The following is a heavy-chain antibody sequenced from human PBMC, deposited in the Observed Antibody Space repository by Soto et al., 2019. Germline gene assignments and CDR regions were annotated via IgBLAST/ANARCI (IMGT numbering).Heavy chain of an antibody. CDR2: VYTDGTI. J-gene: IGHJ4*02. CDR3: HGSGC. V-gene: IGHV3-53*01. Sequence: PGGSMRLSCAVSGFTVTKNYMSWVRQAKGKGLEWVSVVYTDGTIYYADSVKGRFTISRDISKNTVYLQMNSVRVEDPALYDCHGSGCWGQGTPVTVSS. CDR1: GFTVTKNY. D-gene: IGHD3-10*01.